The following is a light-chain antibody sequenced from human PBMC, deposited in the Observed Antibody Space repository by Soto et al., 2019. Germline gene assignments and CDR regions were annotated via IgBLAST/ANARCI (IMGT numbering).Light chain of an antibody. CDR3: QQFGVSPT. V-gene: IGKV3-20*01. Sequence: EIVLTQSPGTLSLSPGERATLSCRASQTISDTFLAWYQQKPGQAPRLLIYGASSRATDIPDRFSGTGSGTDFTLTIDRLEPEYFAVYYCQQFGVSPTFGGGTKVEMK. CDR1: QTISDTF. CDR2: GAS. J-gene: IGKJ4*01.